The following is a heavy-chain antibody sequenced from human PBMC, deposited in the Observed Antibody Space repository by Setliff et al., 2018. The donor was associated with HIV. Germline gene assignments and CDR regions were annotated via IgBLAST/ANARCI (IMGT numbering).Heavy chain of an antibody. CDR2: IYYSGST. V-gene: IGHV4-31*03. CDR3: ARGPKLTARREGVFDT. CDR1: GGSISSGGYF. Sequence: SETLSLTCTVSGGSISSGGYFWSWIRQLPGKGLEWIGYIYYSGSTYYNPSLKSRVTISVDTAKNQFSLRLNSVTAADTAMYYCARGPKLTARREGVFDTWGRGTMVTVSS. D-gene: IGHD2-21*02. J-gene: IGHJ3*02.